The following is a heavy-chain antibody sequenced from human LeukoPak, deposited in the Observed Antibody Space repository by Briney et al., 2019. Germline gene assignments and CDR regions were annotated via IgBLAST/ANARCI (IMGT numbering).Heavy chain of an antibody. CDR1: GGSISSYY. CDR2: ISYSGIN. Sequence: SETLSLTCTVSGGSISSYYWSWIRQPPGKGLEWIGYISYSGINNYNPSLKSRVTISVDMSKNHFSLKLTSVTAADTAVYYCARDVRRRDGYNYAVVWGQGTLVTVSS. J-gene: IGHJ4*02. D-gene: IGHD5-24*01. V-gene: IGHV4-59*01. CDR3: ARDVRRRDGYNYAVV.